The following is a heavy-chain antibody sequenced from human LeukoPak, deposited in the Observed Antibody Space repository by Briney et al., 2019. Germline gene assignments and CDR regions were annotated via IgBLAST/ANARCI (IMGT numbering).Heavy chain of an antibody. V-gene: IGHV4-28*01. J-gene: IGHJ4*02. D-gene: IGHD5-12*01. CDR3: ARMPRLYPGAGVATTGGSFDY. CDR2: IYYSGST. Sequence: SDTLSLTCAVSGYSISSSNWWGWIRQPPGKGLEWMGYIYYSGSTYYNPSLKSRVTMSVDTTKNHFSLKLRSVAAVATAVYYCARMPRLYPGAGVATTGGSFDYWGQGTLVTVSS. CDR1: GYSISSSNW.